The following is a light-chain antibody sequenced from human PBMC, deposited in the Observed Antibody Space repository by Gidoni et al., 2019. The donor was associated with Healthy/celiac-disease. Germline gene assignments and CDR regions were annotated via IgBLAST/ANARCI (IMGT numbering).Light chain of an antibody. CDR3: QQSYSTPQDST. Sequence: DIQLTQSPSSLSASVGDRVTITCRASQSISSYLNWYQQKPGKAPKLLIYAASSLQSGVPSRFSGSGSGTDFTLTISSLQPEDFATYYCQQSYSTPQDSTFGQGTKVEIK. J-gene: IGKJ1*01. CDR2: AAS. V-gene: IGKV1-39*01. CDR1: QSISSY.